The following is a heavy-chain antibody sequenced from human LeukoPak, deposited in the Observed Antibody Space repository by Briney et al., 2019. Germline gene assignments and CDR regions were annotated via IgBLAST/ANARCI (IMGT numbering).Heavy chain of an antibody. V-gene: IGHV3-23*01. CDR3: GVYSSSWHDY. CDR1: GFTFSTHA. D-gene: IGHD6-13*01. Sequence: PGGSLRLSCAASGFTFSTHATNWVRQAPGKGLEWVSVISGSGGSTNYADSVKGRFTISRDNSKNTLYLQMNSLRAEDTAVYYCGVYSSSWHDYWGQGTLVTVSS. CDR2: ISGSGGST. J-gene: IGHJ4*02.